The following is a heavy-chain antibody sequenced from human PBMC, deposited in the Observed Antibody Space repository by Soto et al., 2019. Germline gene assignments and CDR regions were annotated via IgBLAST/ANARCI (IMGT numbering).Heavy chain of an antibody. CDR3: ARDLNLVGSSYYGMDV. CDR1: GYTFTSYY. CDR2: INPSGGST. J-gene: IGHJ6*02. Sequence: QVQLVQSGAEVKKPGASVKVSCKASGYTFTSYYMHWVRQAPGQGLEWMGIINPSGGSTSYAQKFQGRVTMTRDTSTSTVYMELSSLRSEDTAVYYCARDLNLVGSSYYGMDVWGQGTTVTVPS. D-gene: IGHD2-15*01. V-gene: IGHV1-46*01.